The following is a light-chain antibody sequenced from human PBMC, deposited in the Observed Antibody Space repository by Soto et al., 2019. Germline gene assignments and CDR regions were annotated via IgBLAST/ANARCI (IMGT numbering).Light chain of an antibody. V-gene: IGKV3-20*01. J-gene: IGKJ2*02. Sequence: EIVLTQSPGTLSLSPGERATLSCRVSQSVSSSYLAWYQQKPGQAPRLLIHGASSRATGIPDRISGSGSGTDFTLSISRLEPEDFAVYYCQQYGSSPGTFGQGTKLEIK. CDR2: GAS. CDR3: QQYGSSPGT. CDR1: QSVSSSY.